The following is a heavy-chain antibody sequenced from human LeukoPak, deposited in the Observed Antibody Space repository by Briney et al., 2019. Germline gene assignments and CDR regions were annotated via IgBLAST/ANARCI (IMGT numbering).Heavy chain of an antibody. Sequence: ASVKVSCKASGYTFTSYGISWVRQAPGQGLEWMGWISAYNGNTNYAQKLQGRVTMTTDTSTSTAYMELRSLRSDDTAVYYCARGAYGDYGYYYYGMDVWGQGTTVTVSS. D-gene: IGHD4-17*01. V-gene: IGHV1-18*01. CDR1: GYTFTSYG. CDR3: ARGAYGDYGYYYYGMDV. CDR2: ISAYNGNT. J-gene: IGHJ6*02.